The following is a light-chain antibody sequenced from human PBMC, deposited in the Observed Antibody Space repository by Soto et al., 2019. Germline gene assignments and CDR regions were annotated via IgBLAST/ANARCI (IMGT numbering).Light chain of an antibody. CDR3: QQYNYYPYT. V-gene: IGKV1-5*03. CDR1: QSVSTW. Sequence: DVQMTHSPSTLSASIGDRVIITCRASQSVSTWLAWYQQKPGAAPNVLIYLASSLGSGVPSRFSGSGSGTECTLIISNLQPNDSGTYYCQQYNYYPYTFGQGTKLRIK. J-gene: IGKJ2*01. CDR2: LAS.